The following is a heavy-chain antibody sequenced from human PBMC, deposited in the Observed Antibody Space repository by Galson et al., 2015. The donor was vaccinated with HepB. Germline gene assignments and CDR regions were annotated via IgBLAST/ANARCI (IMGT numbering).Heavy chain of an antibody. CDR2: IWYDGSNK. V-gene: IGHV3-33*01. D-gene: IGHD6-13*01. Sequence: SLRPSCAASGFTFSSYGMHWVRQAPGKGLEWVAVIWYDGSNKYYADSVKGRFTISRDNSKNTLYLQVNSLRAEDTAVYYCARERIGIAAGGDAFDIWGQGTIVTVSS. CDR3: ARERIGIAAGGDAFDI. J-gene: IGHJ3*02. CDR1: GFTFSSYG.